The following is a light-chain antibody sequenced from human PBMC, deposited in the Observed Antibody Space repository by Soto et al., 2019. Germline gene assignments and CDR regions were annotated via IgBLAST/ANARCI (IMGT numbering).Light chain of an antibody. CDR1: SSDVGNGYDS. J-gene: IGLJ1*01. CDR2: EVT. V-gene: IGLV2-14*01. CDR3: SSYTVSVAPCV. Sequence: QSALTQSASVSGSPGQSITISCSGSSSDVGNGYDSVSWYQQHPGKAPKLIIYEVTNRPSGVSSRFSGSKSGNTASLTISGLQAEDEADYYCSSYTVSVAPCVFGTGTKVTFL.